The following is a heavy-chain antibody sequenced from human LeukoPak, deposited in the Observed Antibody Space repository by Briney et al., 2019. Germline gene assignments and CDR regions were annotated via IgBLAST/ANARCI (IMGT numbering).Heavy chain of an antibody. CDR2: TNHSGST. Sequence: PSETLSLTCAVYGGSFSGYYWSWIRQPPGKGLEWIGETNHSGSTNCNPSLKSRVTISVDTSKNQFSLKLGSVTAADTAVYYCAHYYYYYMDVWGKGTTVTVSS. CDR1: GGSFSGYY. J-gene: IGHJ6*03. V-gene: IGHV4-34*01. CDR3: AHYYYYYMDV.